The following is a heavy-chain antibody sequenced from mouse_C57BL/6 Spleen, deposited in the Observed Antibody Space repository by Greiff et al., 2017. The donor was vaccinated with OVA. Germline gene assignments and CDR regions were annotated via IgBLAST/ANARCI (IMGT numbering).Heavy chain of an antibody. CDR2: ISDGGSYT. D-gene: IGHD1-1*01. J-gene: IGHJ1*03. Sequence: EVQGVESGGGLVKPGGSLKLSCAASGFTFSSYAMSWVRQTPEKRLEWVATISDGGSYTYYPDNVKGRFTISRDNAKNNLYLQMSHLKSEDTAMYYCARGGLRWYFDVGGTGTTVTVSS. V-gene: IGHV5-4*01. CDR3: ARGGLRWYFDV. CDR1: GFTFSSYA.